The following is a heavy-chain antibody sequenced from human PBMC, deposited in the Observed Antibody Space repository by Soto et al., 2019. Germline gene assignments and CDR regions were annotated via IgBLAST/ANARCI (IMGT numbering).Heavy chain of an antibody. CDR3: ARGTNYYDSSVYYGY. D-gene: IGHD3-22*01. Sequence: GGGLWVLRGAGGFSFCSCWQKRVRQAPGKGLQWVSSISSSSTYIYYADSVKGRFTISRDNAKNSLYLQMNSLRAEDTAVYYCARGTNYYDSSVYYGYWGQGTLVTVSS. CDR1: GFSFCSCW. V-gene: IGHV3-21*01. J-gene: IGHJ4*02. CDR2: ISSSSTYI.